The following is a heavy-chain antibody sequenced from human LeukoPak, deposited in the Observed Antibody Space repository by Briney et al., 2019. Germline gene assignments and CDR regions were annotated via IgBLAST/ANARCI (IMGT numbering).Heavy chain of an antibody. Sequence: GGSLRLSGAASGFTFSSYAMSWVRQAPGKGLEWVSAISGSGGSTYYADSVKGRFTISRDNSKNTLYLQMNSLRAEDTAVYYCAKEEGIAVAGSIDYWGQGTLVTVSS. CDR1: GFTFSSYA. V-gene: IGHV3-23*01. CDR3: AKEEGIAVAGSIDY. J-gene: IGHJ4*02. CDR2: ISGSGGST. D-gene: IGHD6-19*01.